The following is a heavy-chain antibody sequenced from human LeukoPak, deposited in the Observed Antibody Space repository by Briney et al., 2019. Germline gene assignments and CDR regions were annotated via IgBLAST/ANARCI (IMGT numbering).Heavy chain of an antibody. CDR2: ISPDTAVT. CDR1: GYSFTGHH. J-gene: IGHJ4*02. Sequence: ASVKVSCKASGYSFTGHHIHWVRQAPGQGLEWMGWISPDTAVTNYAQKFQGRFTMTRDSSISTAYMDLSRLSSDDTALYYCARTRRDGYNCDLDFWGQGTLVTVSS. CDR3: ARTRRDGYNCDLDF. V-gene: IGHV1-2*02. D-gene: IGHD5-24*01.